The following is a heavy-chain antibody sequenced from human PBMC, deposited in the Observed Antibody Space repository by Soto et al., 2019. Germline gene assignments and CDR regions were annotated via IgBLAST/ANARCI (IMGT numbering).Heavy chain of an antibody. CDR1: GGTFSSYA. J-gene: IGHJ6*02. CDR3: ARGYRSGWYEGLSRKPYYYYGMDF. Sequence: QVQLVQSGAEVKKPGSSVKVSCKASGGTFSSYAISWVRQAPGQGLECMGGIIPIFGTANYAQKFQGRVTITADESTSTAYMELSSLRSEETAVYYCARGYRSGWYEGLSRKPYYYYGMDFWGQGTTVTVSS. CDR2: IIPIFGTA. D-gene: IGHD6-19*01. V-gene: IGHV1-69*01.